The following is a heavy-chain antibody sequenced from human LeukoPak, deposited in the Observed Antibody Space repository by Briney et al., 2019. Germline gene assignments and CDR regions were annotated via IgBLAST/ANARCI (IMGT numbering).Heavy chain of an antibody. V-gene: IGHV1-46*01. CDR2: INPSGGST. J-gene: IGHJ4*02. CDR3: ARAQAQAYGSGSYYIPVISGSDY. Sequence: ASVKVSCKASGYTFTSYYMHWVRQAPGQGLEWMGIINPSGGSTSYAQKFQGRVTTTRDTSTSTVYMELSSLRSEDTAVYYCARAQAQAYGSGSYYIPVISGSDYWGQGTLVTVSS. D-gene: IGHD3-10*01. CDR1: GYTFTSYY.